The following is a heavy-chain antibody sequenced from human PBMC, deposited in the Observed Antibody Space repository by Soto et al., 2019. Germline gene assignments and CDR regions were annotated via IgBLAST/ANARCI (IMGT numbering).Heavy chain of an antibody. J-gene: IGHJ6*02. CDR1: GYTFTSYG. D-gene: IGHD4-17*01. V-gene: IGHV1-18*01. CDR3: ARAGMGGTTFYGMDV. Sequence: ASVKVSCKASGYTFTSYGISWVRQAPGQGLEWMGWISAYNGNTNYAQKLQGRVTMTTDTSTSTAYMELRSLRSEDTAVYYCARAGMGGTTFYGMDVWGQGTTVTVSS. CDR2: ISAYNGNT.